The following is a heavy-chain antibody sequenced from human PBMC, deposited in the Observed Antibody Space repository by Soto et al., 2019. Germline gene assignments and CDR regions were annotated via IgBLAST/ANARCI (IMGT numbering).Heavy chain of an antibody. V-gene: IGHV1-18*01. CDR1: GYTFTSYG. CDR2: ISAYNGNT. Sequence: ASVKVSCKASGYTFTSYGISWVRQAPGQGREWMGWISAYNGNTNYAQKLQGRVTMTTDTSTSTAYMELRSLRSDDTAVYYCARDVRRGYSYGPWGQGXLVTVYS. J-gene: IGHJ5*02. CDR3: ARDVRRGYSYGP. D-gene: IGHD5-18*01.